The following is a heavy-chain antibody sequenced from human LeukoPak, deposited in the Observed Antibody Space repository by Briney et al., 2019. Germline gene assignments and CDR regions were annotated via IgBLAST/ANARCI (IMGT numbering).Heavy chain of an antibody. D-gene: IGHD2-2*01. J-gene: IGHJ4*02. CDR1: GFTFSSYG. V-gene: IGHV3-33*01. CDR2: IWYDGSNK. CDR3: ARVAYCSSTSCYVLDY. Sequence: PGRSLRLSCAASGFTFSSYGMHWVRQAPGKGLEWVAVIWYDGSNKYYADSVKGRFTISRDNSKNTLYLQMNSLRAEDTAVYNCARVAYCSSTSCYVLDYWGQGTLVTVSS.